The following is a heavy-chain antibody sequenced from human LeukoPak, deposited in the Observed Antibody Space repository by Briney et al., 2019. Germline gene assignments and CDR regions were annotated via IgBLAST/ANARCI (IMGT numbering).Heavy chain of an antibody. D-gene: IGHD3-9*01. V-gene: IGHV1-69*13. J-gene: IGHJ4*02. CDR1: GGTFSSYA. CDR3: ARGRHNYDILTGYVDY. Sequence: SVKVSCKASGGTFSSYAISWVRQAPGQGLEWMGGIIPIFGTANYAQKFQGRVTITADESTSTAYMELSSLRSEDTAVYYCARGRHNYDILTGYVDYWGQGTLVTVSS. CDR2: IIPIFGTA.